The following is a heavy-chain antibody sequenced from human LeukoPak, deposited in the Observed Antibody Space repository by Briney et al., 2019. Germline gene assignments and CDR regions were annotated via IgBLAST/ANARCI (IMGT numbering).Heavy chain of an antibody. CDR1: GFTFSIYA. CDR2: IRGSGGST. Sequence: GGSLRLSCAASGFTFSIYAMSWVRQAPGKGLEWVSSIRGSGGSTYFADSVKGRFTISRDNSKNTLYLQMNSLRAEDTAIYFCAKGAYGDYGQDYWGQGTLVTVSS. V-gene: IGHV3-23*01. J-gene: IGHJ4*02. CDR3: AKGAYGDYGQDY. D-gene: IGHD4-17*01.